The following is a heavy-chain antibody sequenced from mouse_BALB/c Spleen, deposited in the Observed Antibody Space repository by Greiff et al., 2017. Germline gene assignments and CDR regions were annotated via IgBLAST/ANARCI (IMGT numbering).Heavy chain of an antibody. CDR2: ISSGGGST. Sequence: EVQVVESGGGLVKPGGSLKLSCAASGFAFSSYDMSWVRQTPEKRLEWVAYISSGGGSTYYPDTVKGRFTISRDNAKNTLYLQMSSLKSEDTAMYYCARQRFRYFDVWGAGTTVTVSS. J-gene: IGHJ1*01. CDR3: ARQRFRYFDV. V-gene: IGHV5-12-1*01. CDR1: GFAFSSYD.